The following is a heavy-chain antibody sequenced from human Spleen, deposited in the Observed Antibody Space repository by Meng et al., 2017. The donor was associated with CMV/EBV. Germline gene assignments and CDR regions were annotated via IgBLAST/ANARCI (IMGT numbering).Heavy chain of an antibody. V-gene: IGHV1-18*01. J-gene: IGHJ6*02. D-gene: IGHD1-1*01. CDR2: ISGYNGNT. CDR1: GYIFTTYG. Sequence: ASVKVSCKASGYIFTTYGITWVRQAPGQGLEWMGWISGYNGNTKYAQKLQGRVTMTTDTSTGTAYMEVRSLKSDDTALYYCARGAVELERGDYYGMDVWGQGTTVTVSS. CDR3: ARGAVELERGDYYGMDV.